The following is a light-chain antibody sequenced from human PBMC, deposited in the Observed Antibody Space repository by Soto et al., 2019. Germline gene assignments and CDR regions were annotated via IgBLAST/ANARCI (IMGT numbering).Light chain of an antibody. V-gene: IGLV3-21*04. J-gene: IGLJ2*01. CDR3: QVWDSSSDHVV. CDR1: NIGSKS. Sequence: SYELTQPHSVSVAPGKTARITCGGNNIGSKSVHWYQQKPGQAPVLVIYYDSDRPSGIPERFSGSNSGNTATLTISRVEAGDEADYYCQVWDSSSDHVVFGGGTKVTVL. CDR2: YDS.